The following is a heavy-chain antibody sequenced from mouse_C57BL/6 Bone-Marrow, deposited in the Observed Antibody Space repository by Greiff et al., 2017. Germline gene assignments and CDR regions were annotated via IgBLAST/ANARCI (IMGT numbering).Heavy chain of an antibody. V-gene: IGHV1-85*01. J-gene: IGHJ2*01. CDR1: GYTFTSYD. CDR3: ARAITTVVGGGY. Sequence: QVQLKESGPELVKPGASVKLSCKASGYTFTSYDINWVKQRPGQGLEWIGWFYPRDGSTKYNEKFKGKATLTVDTSSSTAYMELHSLTSEDSAVYFCARAITTVVGGGYWGQGTTLTVSS. CDR2: FYPRDGST. D-gene: IGHD1-1*01.